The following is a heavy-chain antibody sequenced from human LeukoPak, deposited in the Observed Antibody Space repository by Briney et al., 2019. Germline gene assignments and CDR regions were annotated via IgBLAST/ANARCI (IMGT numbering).Heavy chain of an antibody. CDR2: ISSSSSTI. CDR1: GCTFSSYS. V-gene: IGHV3-48*02. D-gene: IGHD3-10*01. CDR3: AREGRDYYGSGSYYAQVYYFDY. J-gene: IGHJ4*02. Sequence: GGSLRLSCAASGCTFSSYSMNWVRQAPGKGLEWVSYISSSSSTIYYADSVKGRFTISRDNAKNSLYLQMNSLRDEDTAVYYCAREGRDYYGSGSYYAQVYYFDYWGQGTLVTVSS.